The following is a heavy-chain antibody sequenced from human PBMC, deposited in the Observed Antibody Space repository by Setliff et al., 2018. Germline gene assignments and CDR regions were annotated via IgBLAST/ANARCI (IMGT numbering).Heavy chain of an antibody. Sequence: PSETLSLTCAVSGYSISSGYYWGWIRQPPGKGLEWIGSIYHSGSTYYNPPLKSRVTISLDTSKNQFSMKVTSVTAADTAVYYCARKGPLFGVDNLSPNFDYWGQGTLVTVSS. CDR1: GYSISSGYY. V-gene: IGHV4-38-2*01. D-gene: IGHD3-3*01. CDR2: IYHSGST. J-gene: IGHJ4*02. CDR3: ARKGPLFGVDNLSPNFDY.